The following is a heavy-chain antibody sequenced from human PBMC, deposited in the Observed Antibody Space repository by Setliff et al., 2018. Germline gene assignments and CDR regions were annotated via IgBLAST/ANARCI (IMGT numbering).Heavy chain of an antibody. CDR2: IFTSGST. CDR1: GGSVSTFY. J-gene: IGHJ6*03. D-gene: IGHD3-10*01. Sequence: SETLSLTCCVSGGSVSTFYWTWIRQPPGKGLEWIGYIFTSGSTQYNPSLKSRATISRDTSSNQFSLKLFPVTAADTAVYYCAKVPITKVYFYMDVWGKGTTVTVSS. V-gene: IGHV4-4*09. CDR3: AKVPITKVYFYMDV.